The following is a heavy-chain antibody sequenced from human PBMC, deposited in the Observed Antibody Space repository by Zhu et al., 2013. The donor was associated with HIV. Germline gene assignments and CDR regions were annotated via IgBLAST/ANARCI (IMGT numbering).Heavy chain of an antibody. D-gene: IGHD5-18*01. CDR2: INPNSGGT. CDR1: GYTFTGYY. Sequence: QVLLVQSGAEVKKPGASVKVSCTASGYTFTGYYIHWVRQAPGQGLEWMGWINPNSGGTNYAQKFQGRVTMTRDTSISTAYMELSRLRSDDTAVYFCARSFLGYSDPSVFDFWGQGTLITVSS. V-gene: IGHV1-2*02. CDR3: ARSFLGYSDPSVFDF. J-gene: IGHJ4*02.